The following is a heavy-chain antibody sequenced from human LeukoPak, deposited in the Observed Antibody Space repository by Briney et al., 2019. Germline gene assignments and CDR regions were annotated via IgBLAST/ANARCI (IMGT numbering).Heavy chain of an antibody. D-gene: IGHD6-13*01. CDR1: GFTFSDHW. V-gene: IGHV3-7*01. Sequence: GGSLRLSCEASGFTFSDHWMTWVRQAPGKGLEWVANIKRDGNEEYYVDSVKGRFAISRDNAKNSLYLQMNTLRDEDTAVYYCARDHRGIAAAEALDIWGQGTMVTVSS. CDR2: IKRDGNEE. J-gene: IGHJ3*02. CDR3: ARDHRGIAAAEALDI.